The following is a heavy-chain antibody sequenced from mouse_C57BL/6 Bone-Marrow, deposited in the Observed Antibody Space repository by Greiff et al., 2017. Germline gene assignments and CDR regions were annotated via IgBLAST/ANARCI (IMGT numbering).Heavy chain of an antibody. J-gene: IGHJ2*01. Sequence: VQLQQPGAELVRPGTSVKLSCKASGYTFTSYWMHWVKQRPGQGLEWIGVIDPSDSYTNYNQKFKGKATLTVDTSSSTAYMQLSSLTSEDSAVYYCARGPLLYFFFDYWGQGTTLTVSS. D-gene: IGHD2-1*01. CDR2: IDPSDSYT. CDR3: ARGPLLYFFFDY. CDR1: GYTFTSYW. V-gene: IGHV1-59*01.